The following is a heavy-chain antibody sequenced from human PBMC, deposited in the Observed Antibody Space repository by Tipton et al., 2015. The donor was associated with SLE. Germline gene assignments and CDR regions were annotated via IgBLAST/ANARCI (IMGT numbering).Heavy chain of an antibody. D-gene: IGHD3-22*01. Sequence: SLRLSCAASGFTFSNFWMTWVRQAPGKGLEWVANIKQDGSENLYVDSLRGRFTISRENAKNSLYLQRNSLRAEDTAVYYCAREGSGYYDSSGYPSFDYWGQGTLVTVSS. CDR3: AREGSGYYDSSGYPSFDY. V-gene: IGHV3-7*01. CDR1: GFTFSNFW. J-gene: IGHJ4*02. CDR2: IKQDGSEN.